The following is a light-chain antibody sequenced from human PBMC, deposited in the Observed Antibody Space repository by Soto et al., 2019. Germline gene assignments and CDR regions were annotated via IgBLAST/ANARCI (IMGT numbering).Light chain of an antibody. Sequence: QSPGTLSLSPGERVTLSCRASPRVISSYLAWYQQKPGQAPRLLIYDASNRATGIPARFSGSGSGTDFALTISSLEPEDFAVYYCQQRTNWPPWTFGQGTKVDIK. V-gene: IGKV3-11*01. CDR2: DAS. CDR1: PRVISSY. CDR3: QQRTNWPPWT. J-gene: IGKJ1*01.